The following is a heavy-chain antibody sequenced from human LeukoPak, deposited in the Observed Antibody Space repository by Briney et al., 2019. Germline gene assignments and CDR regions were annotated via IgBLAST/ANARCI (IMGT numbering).Heavy chain of an antibody. V-gene: IGHV3-53*01. D-gene: IGHD3-22*01. J-gene: IGHJ4*02. Sequence: GGSLRLSCTASGFTFGDYAMSWVRQAPGKGLEWVSVIYSGGNTYYADSVKGRFTISRDNSKNTMYLQMNSLRAEDTAVYYCARVDSSGYYKNYFDYWGQGTLVTVSS. CDR1: GFTFGDYA. CDR2: IYSGGNT. CDR3: ARVDSSGYYKNYFDY.